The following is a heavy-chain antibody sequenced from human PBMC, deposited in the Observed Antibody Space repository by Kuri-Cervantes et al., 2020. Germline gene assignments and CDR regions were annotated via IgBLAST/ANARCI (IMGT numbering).Heavy chain of an antibody. CDR2: ISGSGGST. CDR1: GFTFSSYA. Sequence: GGSLRLSCAASGFTFSSYAMSWVRQAPGKGLEWVSAISGSGGSTYYADSVKGRFTISRDNSKNTLYLQMNSLRAEDTAVYYCAKRMSYSSSWYYFDYWGQGTLVTVSS. J-gene: IGHJ4*02. CDR3: AKRMSYSSSWYYFDY. D-gene: IGHD6-13*01. V-gene: IGHV3-23*01.